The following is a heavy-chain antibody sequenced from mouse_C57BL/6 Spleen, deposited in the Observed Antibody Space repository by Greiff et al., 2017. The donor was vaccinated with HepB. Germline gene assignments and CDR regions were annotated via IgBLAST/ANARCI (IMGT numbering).Heavy chain of an antibody. CDR2: ISDGGSYT. CDR1: GFTFSSYA. Sequence: EVQLVESGGGLVKPGGSLKLSCAASGFTFSSYAMSWVRQTPEKRLEWVATISDGGSYTYYPDNVKGRFTISRDNAKNKLYLQMSHLKSEDTAMYYCARDLRTGSWYFDVWGTGTTVTVSS. D-gene: IGHD4-1*01. V-gene: IGHV5-4*01. J-gene: IGHJ1*03. CDR3: ARDLRTGSWYFDV.